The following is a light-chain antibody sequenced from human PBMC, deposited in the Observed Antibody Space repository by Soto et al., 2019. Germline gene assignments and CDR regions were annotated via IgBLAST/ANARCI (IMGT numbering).Light chain of an antibody. V-gene: IGKV3-20*01. CDR2: AAS. CDR1: QSVRSSY. J-gene: IGKJ1*01. Sequence: EVALTQSPGTLSLSPGERATLSCRASQSVRSSYLAWYQQKPGQAPRLLIYAASSRATGIPDRFSGSGSGTDFTLTISRLEPEDFAVYYCQQYGSSPRTFGQGTKVEIK. CDR3: QQYGSSPRT.